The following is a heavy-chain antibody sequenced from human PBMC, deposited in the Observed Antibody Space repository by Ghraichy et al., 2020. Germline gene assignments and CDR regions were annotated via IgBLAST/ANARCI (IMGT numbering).Heavy chain of an antibody. CDR1: GGSFINYY. D-gene: IGHD5-18*01. J-gene: IGHJ6*03. Sequence: SETLSLTCTVYGGSFINYYWSWIRQSPGKGLEWVAEINYNGRTNYNPSLKSRVTISVETSKNQFSLKLSSVTAADTALYYCVRRVFIQNPQDFNSYMDVWATGTSVTVSS. V-gene: IGHV4-34*01. CDR2: INYNGRT. CDR3: VRRVFIQNPQDFNSYMDV.